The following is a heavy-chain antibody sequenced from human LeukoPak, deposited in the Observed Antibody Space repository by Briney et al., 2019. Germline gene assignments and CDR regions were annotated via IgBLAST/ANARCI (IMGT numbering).Heavy chain of an antibody. V-gene: IGHV4-31*03. D-gene: IGHD5-24*01. Sequence: SETLSLTCTVSGVSINSADYYWSCIHPHPGKGLEWIGYIYYSGSRYYNPSLKSRVSISIDTSKNKFSLNLTSVTAADTAVYYCARDLGGDGFNLRTWFDPWGQGTLVTVSS. J-gene: IGHJ5*02. CDR2: IYYSGSR. CDR1: GVSINSADYY. CDR3: ARDLGGDGFNLRTWFDP.